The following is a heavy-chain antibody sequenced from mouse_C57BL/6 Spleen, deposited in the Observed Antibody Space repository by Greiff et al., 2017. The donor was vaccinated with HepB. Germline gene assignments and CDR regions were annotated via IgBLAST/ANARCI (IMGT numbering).Heavy chain of an antibody. CDR1: GFTFSDYG. Sequence: EVQVVESGGGLVKPGGSLKLSCAASGFTFSDYGMHWVRQAPEKGLEWVAYISSGSSTIYYADTVKSRFTISRDNAKNTLFLQMTSLRSEDTAMYYCADYGKEFAYWGQGTLVTVSA. CDR2: ISSGSSTI. V-gene: IGHV5-17*01. D-gene: IGHD2-1*01. J-gene: IGHJ3*01. CDR3: ADYGKEFAY.